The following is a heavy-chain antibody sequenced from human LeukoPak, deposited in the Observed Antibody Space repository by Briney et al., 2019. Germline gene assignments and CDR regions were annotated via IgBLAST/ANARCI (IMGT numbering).Heavy chain of an antibody. J-gene: IGHJ4*02. CDR2: IYYSGST. Sequence: PSETLSLTCTVSGGSISSYYWSWIRQPPGKGLEWIGYIYYSGSTNYNPSLKSRVTISVDTSKNQFSLKLSSVTAADTAVYYCARRTLTQVGYYFDYWGQGTLVTVSS. CDR1: GGSISSYY. CDR3: ARRTLTQVGYYFDY. D-gene: IGHD3-9*01. V-gene: IGHV4-59*01.